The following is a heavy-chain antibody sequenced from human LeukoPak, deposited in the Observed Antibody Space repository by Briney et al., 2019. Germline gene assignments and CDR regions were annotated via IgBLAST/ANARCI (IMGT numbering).Heavy chain of an antibody. D-gene: IGHD1-26*01. CDR3: AAGPWELDF. CDR2: IYNGGNT. Sequence: SETLSLTCTVSGVSINTYYASWIRQAPGKGLEFIGFIYNGGNTNYNPSLKSRATISVDTSNNQFSLRLTSVTAANTAMYYCAAGPWELDFWGQGTLVTVSS. V-gene: IGHV4-4*09. J-gene: IGHJ4*02. CDR1: GVSINTYY.